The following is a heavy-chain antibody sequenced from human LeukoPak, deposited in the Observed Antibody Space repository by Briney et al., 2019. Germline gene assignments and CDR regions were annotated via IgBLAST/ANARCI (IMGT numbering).Heavy chain of an antibody. Sequence: GWSLRLSCAASGFTFDDYGMSWVRQAPGKGLEWVATIDWNGDNTAYADSVKGRFTISRGNAKNSLYLQMNSLRAEDTALYYCASDVTLIVTFIGDAFDIWGQGTMVTVSS. CDR1: GFTFDDYG. J-gene: IGHJ3*02. CDR2: IDWNGDNT. D-gene: IGHD3-22*01. V-gene: IGHV3-20*04. CDR3: ASDVTLIVTFIGDAFDI.